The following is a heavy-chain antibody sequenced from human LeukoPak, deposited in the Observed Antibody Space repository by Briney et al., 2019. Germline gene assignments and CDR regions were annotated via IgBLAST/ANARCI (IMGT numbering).Heavy chain of an antibody. D-gene: IGHD3-16*02. V-gene: IGHV7-4-1*02. CDR2: INTNTGNP. CDR1: GYTFTSYA. J-gene: IGHJ6*03. CDR3: ARGLKSTYRLGYYYMDV. Sequence: GASVKVSCKASGYTFTSYAMNWVRQAPGQGLEWMGWINTNTGNPTYAQGFTGRFVFSLDTSVSTAYLQISSLKAEDTAVYYCARGLKSTYRLGYYYMDVWGKGTTVTVSS.